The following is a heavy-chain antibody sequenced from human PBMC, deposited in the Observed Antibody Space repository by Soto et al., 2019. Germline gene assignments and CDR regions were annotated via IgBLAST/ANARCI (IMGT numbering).Heavy chain of an antibody. CDR2: ISSSSSYI. Sequence: EVQLVESGGGLVKPGGSLRLSCAASGFTFSSYSMNWVRQAPGKGLEWVSSISSSSSYIYYADSVKGRFTISRDNAKNSLYLQMNSLRAEDTAVYYCARDLKSSIAAAGPYYYYMDVWGKGTTVTVSS. D-gene: IGHD6-13*01. V-gene: IGHV3-21*01. CDR3: ARDLKSSIAAAGPYYYYMDV. CDR1: GFTFSSYS. J-gene: IGHJ6*03.